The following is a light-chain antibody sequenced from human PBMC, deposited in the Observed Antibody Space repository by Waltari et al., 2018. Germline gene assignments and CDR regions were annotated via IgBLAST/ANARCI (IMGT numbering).Light chain of an antibody. Sequence: EIVLTQSPGTLSLSLGERATLSCRASQSVSRALTWYQQNPGQAPRLLIYGASTRAPGIPDRFSGSGSGTDFSLTISRLEPDDFAVYYCQHYLRLPVTFGQGTTVEV. CDR3: QHYLRLPVT. CDR1: QSVSRA. J-gene: IGKJ1*01. V-gene: IGKV3-20*01. CDR2: GAS.